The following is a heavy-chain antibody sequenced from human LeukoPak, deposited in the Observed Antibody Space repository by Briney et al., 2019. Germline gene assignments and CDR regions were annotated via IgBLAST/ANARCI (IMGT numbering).Heavy chain of an antibody. CDR1: GGSISSYY. V-gene: IGHV4-4*07. CDR3: ASGAYYDILTGYYRGAFDI. D-gene: IGHD3-9*01. J-gene: IGHJ3*02. CDR2: IYSSGST. Sequence: SETLSLTCTVSGGSISSYYWSWVRQPAGKGLEWIGRIYSSGSTNYNPSLKSRVTTSVDTSKNQFSLKLSSVSAADTAVYYCASGAYYDILTGYYRGAFDIWGQGTMVTVSS.